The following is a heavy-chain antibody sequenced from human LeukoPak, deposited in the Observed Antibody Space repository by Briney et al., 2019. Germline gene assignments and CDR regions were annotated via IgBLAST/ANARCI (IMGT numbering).Heavy chain of an antibody. Sequence: GGSLRLSCEASGFTFSSYAMSWVRQAPGKGLEWVSVISGSGGSTYYADSVKGRFTISRDNSKNTLYLQMNSLRAEDTAVYYCAKDQGSNWYSSYFDYWGQGTLVTVSS. CDR1: GFTFSSYA. D-gene: IGHD6-13*01. J-gene: IGHJ4*02. CDR2: ISGSGGST. V-gene: IGHV3-23*01. CDR3: AKDQGSNWYSSYFDY.